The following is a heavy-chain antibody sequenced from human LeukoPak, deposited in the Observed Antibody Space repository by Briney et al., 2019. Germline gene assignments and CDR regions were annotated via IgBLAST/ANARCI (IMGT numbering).Heavy chain of an antibody. CDR1: GFTVSSDY. J-gene: IGHJ4*02. V-gene: IGHV3-53*01. Sequence: GGSLRLSCAASGFTVSSDYMSRVRQAPGKGLEWVSVIYRGGSTYYADSVKGRFTISRDNSKNTLYLQMNSLRAEDTAVYYCARDRIAVAGTYFDYWGQGTLVTVSS. D-gene: IGHD6-19*01. CDR3: ARDRIAVAGTYFDY. CDR2: IYRGGST.